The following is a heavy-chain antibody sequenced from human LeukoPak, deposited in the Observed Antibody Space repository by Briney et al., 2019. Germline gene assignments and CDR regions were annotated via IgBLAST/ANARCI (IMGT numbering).Heavy chain of an antibody. Sequence: SETLSLTCTVSGGSISSYYWSWIRQPAGKGLEWIGRISTSGSTNCNPSLKSRVTISVDNSNNQFSLRLSSATAADTAVYYCARDRGVTVPGRRLDYWGQGTLVTVSS. CDR1: GGSISSYY. CDR2: ISTSGST. CDR3: ARDRGVTVPGRRLDY. D-gene: IGHD6-19*01. V-gene: IGHV4-4*07. J-gene: IGHJ4*02.